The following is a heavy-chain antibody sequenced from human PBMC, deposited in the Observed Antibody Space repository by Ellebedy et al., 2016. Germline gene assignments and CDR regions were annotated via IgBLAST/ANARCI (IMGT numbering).Heavy chain of an antibody. CDR3: ARGSRRDGYLVGFDY. V-gene: IGHV4-59*01. J-gene: IGHJ4*02. CDR1: GGSISAYY. Sequence: SETLSLTXTVSGGSISAYYWSWIRQPPGNGLEWIGNIHYSGTTNYNPSLKSRVTISVDTSRNQFSLKVTSVTAADSAVYYCARGSRRDGYLVGFDYWGQGILVTVSS. D-gene: IGHD5-24*01. CDR2: IHYSGTT.